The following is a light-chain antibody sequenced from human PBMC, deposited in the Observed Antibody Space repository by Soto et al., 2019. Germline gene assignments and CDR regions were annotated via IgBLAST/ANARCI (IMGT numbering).Light chain of an antibody. CDR1: QSLTSW. CDR2: NTS. V-gene: IGKV1-5*03. J-gene: IGKJ1*01. CDR3: QLDDNDLWT. Sequence: DIQMTQSPSTRSASVGDRVTITCRASQSLTSWLTWYQQKPGKAPKFLIYNTSILESGVPTRFSSSGYGTEVTLTISSLQPEDFATCYCQLDDNDLWTFGQGTKVEIK.